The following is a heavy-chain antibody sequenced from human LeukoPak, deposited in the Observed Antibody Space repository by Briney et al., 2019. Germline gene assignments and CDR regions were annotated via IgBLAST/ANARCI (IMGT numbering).Heavy chain of an antibody. J-gene: IGHJ4*02. V-gene: IGHV1-46*01. CDR3: ARDAMTSVTTSPYYFDY. CDR1: GFTFSSYA. Sequence: GGSLRLSCAASGFTFSSYAMHWVRQAPGQGLEWMGIINPSGDFTSYAQKFQGRVTMTKDTSTSTVYMELSSLRSGDTAVFYCARDAMTSVTTSPYYFDYWGQGTLVTVSS. CDR2: INPSGDFT. D-gene: IGHD4-17*01.